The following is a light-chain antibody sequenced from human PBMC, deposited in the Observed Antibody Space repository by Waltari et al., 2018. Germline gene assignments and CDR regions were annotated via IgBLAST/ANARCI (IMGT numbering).Light chain of an antibody. V-gene: IGLV2-23*01. Sequence: QSALTQPASVSGSPGQSATLPCTGTSHDVGWSNFFSWYQHHPGTAPKLKIHDDTERPSGVSDRFSGSKSANGASLTISGLQAEDEAHYYCCAYAGKVFGGGTRLTVL. CDR2: DDT. CDR1: SHDVGWSNF. CDR3: CAYAGKV. J-gene: IGLJ3*02.